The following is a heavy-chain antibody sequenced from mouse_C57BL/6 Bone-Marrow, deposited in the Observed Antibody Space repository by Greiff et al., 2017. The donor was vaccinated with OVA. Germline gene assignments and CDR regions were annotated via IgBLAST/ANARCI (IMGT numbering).Heavy chain of an antibody. CDR3: ASAVFAY. CDR2: IDPSDSYT. V-gene: IGHV1-50*01. Sequence: VQLQPGAELVKPGASVKLSCKASGYTFTSYWMQWVKQRPGQGLEWIGEIDPSDSYTNYNQKFKGKATLTVDTSSSTAYMQLNSLTSEDSAVYYCASAVFAYWGQGTLVTVSA. CDR1: GYTFTSYW. J-gene: IGHJ3*01.